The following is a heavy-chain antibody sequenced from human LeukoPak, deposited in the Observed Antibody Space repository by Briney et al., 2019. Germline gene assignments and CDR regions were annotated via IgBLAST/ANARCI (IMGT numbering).Heavy chain of an antibody. Sequence: SVKVSCKASGGTFSSYAISWVRQAPGQGLEWMGGIIPIFGTANYAQKFQGRVTITTDESTSTAYMELSSLRSEDTAVYYCGYSHVEHPMDYYFYYMDVWGKGTTVTVSS. J-gene: IGHJ6*03. CDR3: GYSHVEHPMDYYFYYMDV. CDR2: IIPIFGTA. V-gene: IGHV1-69*05. D-gene: IGHD5-18*01. CDR1: GGTFSSYA.